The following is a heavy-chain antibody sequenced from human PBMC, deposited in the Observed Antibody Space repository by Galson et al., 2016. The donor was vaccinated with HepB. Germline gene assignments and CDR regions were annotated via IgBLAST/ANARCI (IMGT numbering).Heavy chain of an antibody. D-gene: IGHD3-9*01. Sequence: SLRLSCAASGFVFSNFGLSWVRQAPGKGLEWVASISTRRTTYYSDSVQGRFTISRDNSNNTLYLKMTGLRAEDTAVYYCAKERLVRRIFDHWGQGTLLTVSS. V-gene: IGHV3-23*01. CDR3: AKERLVRRIFDH. CDR1: GFVFSNFG. J-gene: IGHJ4*02. CDR2: ISTRRTT.